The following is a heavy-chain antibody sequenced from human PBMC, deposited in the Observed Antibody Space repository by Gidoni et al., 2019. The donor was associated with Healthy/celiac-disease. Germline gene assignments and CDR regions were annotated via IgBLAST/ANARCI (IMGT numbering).Heavy chain of an antibody. Sequence: EVQLVESGGGLVKPGGSLRLSCAASGFTFSSYSMNWVRQAPGKGLEWVSSISSSSSYIYYADSVKGRFTISRDNAKNSLYLQMNSLRAEDTAVYYCAREGPPTVTVSTGGFDPWGQGTLVTVSS. CDR3: AREGPPTVTVSTGGFDP. V-gene: IGHV3-21*01. D-gene: IGHD4-17*01. CDR2: ISSSSSYI. J-gene: IGHJ5*02. CDR1: GFTFSSYS.